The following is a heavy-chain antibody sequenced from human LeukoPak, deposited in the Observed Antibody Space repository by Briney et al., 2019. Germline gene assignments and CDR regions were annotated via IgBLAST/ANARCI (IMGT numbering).Heavy chain of an antibody. V-gene: IGHV1-24*01. J-gene: IGHJ6*03. CDR2: FDPEDGET. CDR1: GYTLTELS. Sequence: ASVKVSCKVSGYTLTELSMHWVRQAPGKGLEWMGGFDPEDGETIYAQKFQGRVTMTEDTSTDTAYMELSSLRSEDTAVYYCATVGATSNYYYMDVWGKGTTATVSS. CDR3: ATVGATSNYYYMDV. D-gene: IGHD1-26*01.